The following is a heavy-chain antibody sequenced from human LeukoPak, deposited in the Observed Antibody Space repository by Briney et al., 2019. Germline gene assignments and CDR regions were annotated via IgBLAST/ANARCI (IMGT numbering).Heavy chain of an antibody. J-gene: IGHJ4*02. CDR2: ISGSGGST. D-gene: IGHD5-18*01. V-gene: IGHV3-23*01. CDR1: GFSFSTYW. Sequence: PGGSLRLSCAASGFSFSTYWMSWVRQAPGKGLEWVSAISGSGGSTYYADSVKGRFTISRDNSKNTLYLQMNSLRAEDTAVYYCAKCPQLWPYYFDYWGQGTLVTVSS. CDR3: AKCPQLWPYYFDY.